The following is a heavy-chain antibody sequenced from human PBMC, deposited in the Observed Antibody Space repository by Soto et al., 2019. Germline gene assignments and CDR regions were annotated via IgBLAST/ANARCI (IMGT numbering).Heavy chain of an antibody. CDR3: ARDGREASGMDV. CDR1: GGSISSHY. D-gene: IGHD1-26*01. J-gene: IGHJ6*02. CDR2: IYYRGST. V-gene: IGHV4-59*11. Sequence: SETLSLTCTVSGGSISSHYWSWVRQAPGKGLEWIGHIYYRGSTTYNPSLRSRSTISVDTSNNQFSLKLNPVTTADTAVYYCARDGREASGMDVWGQGTKVTVSS.